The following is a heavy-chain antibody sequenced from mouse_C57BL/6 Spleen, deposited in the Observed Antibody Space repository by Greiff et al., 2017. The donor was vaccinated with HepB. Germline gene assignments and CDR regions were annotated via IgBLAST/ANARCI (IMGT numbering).Heavy chain of an antibody. D-gene: IGHD1-1*01. Sequence: EVHLVESGGGLVQPGGSLSLSCAASGFTFTDYYMSWVRQPPGKALEWLGFIRNKANGYTTEYSASVKGRFTISRDNSQSILYLQMKALRAEDRATDYWARYGAVVPLDYWGQGTTLTVSS. CDR1: GFTFTDYY. CDR2: IRNKANGYTT. J-gene: IGHJ2*01. V-gene: IGHV7-3*01. CDR3: ARYGAVVPLDY.